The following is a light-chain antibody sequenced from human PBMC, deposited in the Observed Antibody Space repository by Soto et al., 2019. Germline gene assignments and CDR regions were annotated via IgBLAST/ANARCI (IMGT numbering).Light chain of an antibody. V-gene: IGLV1-47*01. CDR3: AAWDDNLSGFYV. J-gene: IGLJ1*01. Sequence: QSVLTQSPSASGTPGQRVTISCSGSASTIGRNYVYWYQQLPGTAPKLLIYRNSQRPSGVPDRFSGSKSDTSASLAISGLRSEDEADYYCAAWDDNLSGFYVFGDGTKLTVL. CDR2: RNS. CDR1: ASTIGRNY.